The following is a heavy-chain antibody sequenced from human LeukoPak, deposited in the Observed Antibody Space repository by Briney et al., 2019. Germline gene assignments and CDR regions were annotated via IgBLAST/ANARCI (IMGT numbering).Heavy chain of an antibody. CDR2: FSGSGGST. D-gene: IGHD2/OR15-2a*01. J-gene: IGHJ4*02. Sequence: PGGTLRLSCAASGFTFSNYAMSWVRQAPGKGLQWVSAFSGSGGSTYYADSVKGRFTISRDNSRNTLYLQMNSLRAEDTAVYYCARSGLSRFGFWGQGTLVTVSS. CDR1: GFTFSNYA. V-gene: IGHV3-23*01. CDR3: ARSGLSRFGF.